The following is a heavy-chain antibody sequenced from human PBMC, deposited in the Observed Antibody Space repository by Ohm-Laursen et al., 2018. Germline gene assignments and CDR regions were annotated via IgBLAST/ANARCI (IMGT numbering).Heavy chain of an antibody. V-gene: IGHV3-66*01. Sequence: SLRLSCTASGFTINSNYMNWARQAPGKGPEWVSVIYTGDITSYADSVKGRFTISRDISKNALYLHMNSLRAEDRSVYYCVRGLADGVHLNWGQGTLVAVSS. J-gene: IGHJ4*02. CDR3: VRGLADGVHLN. CDR2: IYTGDIT. D-gene: IGHD4-17*01. CDR1: GFTINSNY.